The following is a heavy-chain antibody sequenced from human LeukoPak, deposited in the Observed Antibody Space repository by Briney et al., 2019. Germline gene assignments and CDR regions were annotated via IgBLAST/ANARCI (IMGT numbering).Heavy chain of an antibody. CDR2: IYYCEGT. V-gene: IGHV4-59*01. D-gene: IGHD1-1*01. J-gene: IGHJ4*02. CDR1: GGSISTYY. Sequence: SETLSLTCTVSGGSISTYYWSWIRQPPEKGLEWIGYIYYCEGTNYNPSLKSRITTSIDTSKNQFSLKLSSVTAADTAVYYCARVGSGSFDYWGQGTLVTVSS. CDR3: ARVGSGSFDY.